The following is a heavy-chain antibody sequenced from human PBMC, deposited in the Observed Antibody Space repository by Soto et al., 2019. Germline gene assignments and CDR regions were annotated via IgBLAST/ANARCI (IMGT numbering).Heavy chain of an antibody. Sequence: QVQLVESGGGVVQPGRSLRLSCAASGFTFSSYGMHWVRQAPGKGLEWVAVISYDGSNKYYADSVKGRFTISRDNSKNTLYLQMNSLRAEDTAVYYCAKLPGIGTGFDYWGQGTLVTVSS. CDR1: GFTFSSYG. CDR2: ISYDGSNK. CDR3: AKLPGIGTGFDY. D-gene: IGHD2-21*01. V-gene: IGHV3-30*18. J-gene: IGHJ4*02.